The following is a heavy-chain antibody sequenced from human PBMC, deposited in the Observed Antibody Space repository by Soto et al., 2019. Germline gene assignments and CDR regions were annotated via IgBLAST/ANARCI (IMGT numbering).Heavy chain of an antibody. Sequence: GESLKSSCKGSGYSFTSYWIGWVRQMPGKGLEWMGIIYPGDSDTRYSPSFQGQVTISADKSISTAYLQWSSLKASDTAMYYCARAGSVLDFWSGSWFDPWGQGTLVTVST. J-gene: IGHJ5*02. CDR1: GYSFTSYW. V-gene: IGHV5-51*01. CDR2: IYPGDSDT. CDR3: ARAGSVLDFWSGSWFDP. D-gene: IGHD3-3*01.